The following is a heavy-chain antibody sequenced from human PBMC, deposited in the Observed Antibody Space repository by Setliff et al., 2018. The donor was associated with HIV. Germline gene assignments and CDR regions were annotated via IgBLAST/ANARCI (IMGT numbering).Heavy chain of an antibody. D-gene: IGHD3-22*01. V-gene: IGHV1-18*01. Sequence: GASVKVSCKASGYNFFSYGISWVRQAPGQGLEWMGWISTFDGNTDYAQNVQDRVTMTTDTSTSTVYMELRSLRSDDTAVYYCARDLYYYDSSGYYPGNYYGMDVW. J-gene: IGHJ6*01. CDR1: GYNFFSYG. CDR3: ARDLYYYDSSGYYPGNYYGMDV. CDR2: ISTFDGNT.